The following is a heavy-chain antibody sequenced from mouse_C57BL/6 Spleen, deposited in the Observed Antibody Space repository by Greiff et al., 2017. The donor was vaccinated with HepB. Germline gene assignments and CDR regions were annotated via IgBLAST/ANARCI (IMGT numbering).Heavy chain of an antibody. V-gene: IGHV1-82*01. D-gene: IGHD1-1*01. CDR2: IYPGDGDT. CDR1: GYAFSSSW. CDR3: AGFTTVVATGDY. J-gene: IGHJ2*01. Sequence: QVQLKQSGPELVKPGASVKISCKASGYAFSSSWMNWVKQRPGKGLEWIGRIYPGDGDTNYNGKFKGKATLTADKSSSTAYMQLSSLTSEDSAVYFCAGFTTVVATGDYWGQGTTLTVSS.